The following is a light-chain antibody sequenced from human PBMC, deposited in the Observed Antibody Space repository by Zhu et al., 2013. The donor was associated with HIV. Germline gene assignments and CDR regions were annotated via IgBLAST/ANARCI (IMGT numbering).Light chain of an antibody. Sequence: EIVLTQSPATLSLSPGERATLSCRASHSVSRYVAWYQQKPGQAPRLLIYDASNRATGIPPRFSGSGSGTDFTLTISRLEPEDCALYYCQQYGSSPLTFGGGTTLELK. V-gene: IGKV3-11*01. J-gene: IGKJ4*01. CDR2: DAS. CDR3: QQYGSSPLT. CDR1: HSVSRY.